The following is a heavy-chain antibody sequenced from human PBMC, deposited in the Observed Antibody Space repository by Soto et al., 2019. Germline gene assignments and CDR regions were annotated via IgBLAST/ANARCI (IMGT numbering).Heavy chain of an antibody. D-gene: IGHD3-3*01. CDR2: INHSGST. Sequence: SETLSLTCAVYGGSFSGYYWSWIRQPPGKGLEWIGEINHSGSTNYNPSLKSRVTISVDTSKNQFSLKLSSVTAADTAVYYCARSQSLEWPSGAAFDIWGQGTMVTVSS. V-gene: IGHV4-34*01. CDR1: GGSFSGYY. J-gene: IGHJ3*02. CDR3: ARSQSLEWPSGAAFDI.